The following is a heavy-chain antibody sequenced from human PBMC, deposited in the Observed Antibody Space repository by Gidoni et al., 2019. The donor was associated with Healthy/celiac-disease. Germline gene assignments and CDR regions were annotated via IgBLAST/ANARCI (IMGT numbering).Heavy chain of an antibody. D-gene: IGHD5-12*01. J-gene: IGHJ4*02. V-gene: IGHV4-4*02. Sequence: VQLQESGPGLVKPSGTLSLTCAVSGGPISSSNWWSWVRQPPGKGLEGIGEIYHSGSTNYNPSLKSRVTISVDKSKNQFSLKLSSVTAADTAVYYGARVIVATSSYYFDYWGQGTLVTVSS. CDR3: ARVIVATSSYYFDY. CDR2: IYHSGST. CDR1: GGPISSSNW.